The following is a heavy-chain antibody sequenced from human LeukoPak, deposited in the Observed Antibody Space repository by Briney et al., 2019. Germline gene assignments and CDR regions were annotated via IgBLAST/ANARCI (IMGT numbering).Heavy chain of an antibody. CDR3: ARDNSVLLWFGESYYGMDV. CDR2: ISGGGGST. J-gene: IGHJ6*02. V-gene: IGHV3-23*01. D-gene: IGHD3-10*01. CDR1: GFTFTSYS. Sequence: GGSLRLSCAASGFTFTSYSMNWVRQAPGKGLEWVSTISGGGGSTYYADSVKGRFTISRDNSKNTLYLQMNSLRAEDTAVYYCARDNSVLLWFGESYYGMDVWGQGTAVTVSS.